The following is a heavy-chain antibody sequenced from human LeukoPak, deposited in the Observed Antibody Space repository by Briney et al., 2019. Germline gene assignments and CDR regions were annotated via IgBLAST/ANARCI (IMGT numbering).Heavy chain of an antibody. Sequence: ASVKVSFKASGYTFTSYYMHWVRQAPGQGLEWMGWISAYNGNTNYAQKLQGRVTMTTDTSTSTAYMELRSLRSDVTAVYYCARGLLGATVTDFDYWGQGTLVTVSS. CDR1: GYTFTSYY. D-gene: IGHD4-17*01. CDR2: ISAYNGNT. CDR3: ARGLLGATVTDFDY. J-gene: IGHJ4*02. V-gene: IGHV1-18*04.